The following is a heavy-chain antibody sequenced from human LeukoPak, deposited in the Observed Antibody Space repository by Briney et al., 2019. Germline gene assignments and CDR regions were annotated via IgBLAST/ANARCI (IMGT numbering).Heavy chain of an antibody. Sequence: PGGSLRLSCAASGFTFSSYAMHWVRQAPGKGLEWVAVISYDGSNKYYADSVKGRFTISRDNSKNTLYLQMNSLRAEDTAVYYCAKGAVVTSWGQGTLVTVSS. J-gene: IGHJ5*02. V-gene: IGHV3-30*04. CDR3: AKGAVVTS. CDR1: GFTFSSYA. D-gene: IGHD3-22*01. CDR2: ISYDGSNK.